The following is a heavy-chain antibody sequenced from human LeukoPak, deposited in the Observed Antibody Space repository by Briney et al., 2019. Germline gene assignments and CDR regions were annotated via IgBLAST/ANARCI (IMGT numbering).Heavy chain of an antibody. J-gene: IGHJ4*02. CDR1: GFTVSSNS. CDR3: AKTAVYWDYDSSGYYYYY. V-gene: IGHV3-23*01. CDR2: ISGSGGST. D-gene: IGHD3-22*01. Sequence: GGSLRLSCTVSGFTVSSNSMSWVRQAPGKGLEWVSAISGSGGSTYYADSVKGRFTISRDNSKNTLYLQMNSLRAEDTAVYYCAKTAVYWDYDSSGYYYYYWGQGTLVTVSS.